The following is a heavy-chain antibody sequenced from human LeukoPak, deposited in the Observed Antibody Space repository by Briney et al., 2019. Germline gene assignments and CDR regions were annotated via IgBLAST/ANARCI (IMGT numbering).Heavy chain of an antibody. J-gene: IGHJ4*02. D-gene: IGHD1-26*01. V-gene: IGHV4-4*07. CDR2: IYTSGST. CDR1: GGSISSYY. Sequence: KPSENLSLTGTGSGGSISSYYWSWIRQPAGKELEWIGRIYTSGSTNYNTSLKSRVSMSVDTSKNQFSLKLSSVTAADTAVFYCARENSGSYIEFAYWGQGPLVTVSS. CDR3: ARENSGSYIEFAY.